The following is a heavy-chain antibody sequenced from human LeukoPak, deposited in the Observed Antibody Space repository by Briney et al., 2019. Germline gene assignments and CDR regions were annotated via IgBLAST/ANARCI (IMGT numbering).Heavy chain of an antibody. J-gene: IGHJ3*02. D-gene: IGHD3-10*01. CDR2: MNPNSGNT. CDR3: ARGLNYYGSGSYTDAFDI. V-gene: IGHV1-8*01. Sequence: VSVKVSCKASGYTFTSYDINWVRQATGQGLEWMGWMNPNSGNTGYAQKFQGRVTMTRNTSISTAYMELSSLRSEDTAVYYCARGLNYYGSGSYTDAFDIWGQGTMVTVSS. CDR1: GYTFTSYD.